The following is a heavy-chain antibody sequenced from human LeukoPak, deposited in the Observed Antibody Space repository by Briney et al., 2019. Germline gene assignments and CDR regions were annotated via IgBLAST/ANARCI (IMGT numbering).Heavy chain of an antibody. D-gene: IGHD3-22*01. CDR1: GGSISSSSYY. Sequence: PSETLSLTCTVSGGSISSSSYYWGWIRQPPGKGLEWIGSIYYSGSTNYNPSLKSRVTISVDTSKNQFSLKLSSVTAADTAVYYCAREAKYYYDSSGYYDYWGQGTLVTVSS. CDR3: AREAKYYYDSSGYYDY. CDR2: IYYSGST. V-gene: IGHV4-39*07. J-gene: IGHJ4*02.